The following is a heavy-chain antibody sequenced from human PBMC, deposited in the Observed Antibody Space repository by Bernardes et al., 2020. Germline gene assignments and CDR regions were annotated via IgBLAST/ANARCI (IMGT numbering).Heavy chain of an antibody. V-gene: IGHV4-34*01. D-gene: IGHD3-16*02. CDR1: GGSFRGYY. Sequence: SETLSLTCAIFGGSFRGYYWSWIRQPPGKGLEWIGEINHSGSTNYSPSLKSRVTISVDTSKNQFSLKLGSVTAADTAVYYCARLPPYDSVWGSYRSRPFFDYWGQGTLVTVSS. CDR2: INHSGST. J-gene: IGHJ4*02. CDR3: ARLPPYDSVWGSYRSRPFFDY.